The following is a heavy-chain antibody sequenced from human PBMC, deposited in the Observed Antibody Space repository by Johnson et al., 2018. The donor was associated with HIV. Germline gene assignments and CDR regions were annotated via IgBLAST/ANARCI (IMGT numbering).Heavy chain of an antibody. CDR2: ISFTDMT. J-gene: IGHJ3*01. D-gene: IGHD6-13*01. CDR1: GFRFNDYA. V-gene: IGHV3-23*04. Sequence: VQLVESGGGFVQPGGSLRLSCAASGFRFNDYALSWVRQAPGKGLEWVSAISFTDMTYYADSVKGRFTISRDDSKNTLYLQMNSLRVEDTAVYHCAKVAVATAAGGVALDVWGPGTMVTVSS. CDR3: AKVAVATAAGGVALDV.